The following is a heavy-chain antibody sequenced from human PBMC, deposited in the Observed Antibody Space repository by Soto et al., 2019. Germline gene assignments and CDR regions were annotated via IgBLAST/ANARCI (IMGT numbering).Heavy chain of an antibody. Sequence: EVQLVESGGGLVQPGGSLRLSCAATGFMFSSYWMTWVRQAPGKGLEWVANINQDGSERNYVDSVEGRFTISRDNAKNSVFMQRNSLRAEDTAKYYCATDMLDFWGQVTLVTVSS. CDR1: GFMFSSYW. V-gene: IGHV3-7*05. CDR2: INQDGSER. CDR3: ATDMLDF. J-gene: IGHJ4*02. D-gene: IGHD2-8*01.